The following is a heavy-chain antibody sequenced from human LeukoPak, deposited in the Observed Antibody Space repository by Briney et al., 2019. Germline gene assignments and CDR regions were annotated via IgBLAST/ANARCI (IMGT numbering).Heavy chain of an antibody. Sequence: SETLSLTCTVSGYSISSGYYWGWIRQPPGKGLEWIGSIYHSGSTYYNPSLKSRVTISVDTSKNQFSLKLSSVTAADTAVYYCARLFRVLRLRYFDWLSGLPDYWGQGTLVTVSS. CDR3: ARLFRVLRLRYFDWLSGLPDY. D-gene: IGHD3-9*01. V-gene: IGHV4-38-2*02. CDR1: GYSISSGYY. CDR2: IYHSGST. J-gene: IGHJ4*02.